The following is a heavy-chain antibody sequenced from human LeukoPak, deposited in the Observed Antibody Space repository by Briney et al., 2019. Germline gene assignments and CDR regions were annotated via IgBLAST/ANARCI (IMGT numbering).Heavy chain of an antibody. CDR3: AKEGYYYDSSGYDYYYGMDV. V-gene: IGHV3-30*18. CDR2: ISYDGSNK. J-gene: IGHJ6*02. D-gene: IGHD3-22*01. CDR1: GFTFSSYG. Sequence: GGSLRLSCAASGFTFSSYGMHWVRQAPGKGLEWVAVISYDGSNKYYADSVKGRFTISRDNSKNTLYLQMNSLRAEDTAVYYCAKEGYYYDSSGYDYYYGMDVWGQGTTVTVSS.